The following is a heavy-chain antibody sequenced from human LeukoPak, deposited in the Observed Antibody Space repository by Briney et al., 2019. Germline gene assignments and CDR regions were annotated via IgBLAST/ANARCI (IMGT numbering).Heavy chain of an antibody. CDR2: ISSRSTYI. Sequence: PGGSLRLSCAASRFTFIGYTMNWIRQAPRKGREWVSSISSRSTYIYYADSVKGRFTISRDNAKNSLYLQMNSLRAEDTAVYYCAREESGSSGWYDYWGQGTLVTVSS. D-gene: IGHD6-19*01. J-gene: IGHJ4*02. CDR3: AREESGSSGWYDY. V-gene: IGHV3-21*01. CDR1: RFTFIGYT.